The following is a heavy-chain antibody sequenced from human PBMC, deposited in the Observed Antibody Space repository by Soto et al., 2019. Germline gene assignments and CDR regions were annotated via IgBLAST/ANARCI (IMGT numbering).Heavy chain of an antibody. CDR3: ARQYSGSYRGYYYGMDV. CDR1: GGSISSYY. CDR2: IYYSGST. J-gene: IGHJ6*02. V-gene: IGHV4-59*08. D-gene: IGHD1-26*01. Sequence: SETLSLTCTVSGGSISSYYWSWIRQPPGKGLEWIGYIYYSGSTNYNPSLKSRVTISVDTSKNQFSLKLSSVTAADTAVYYCARQYSGSYRGYYYGMDVWGQGTTVTVSS.